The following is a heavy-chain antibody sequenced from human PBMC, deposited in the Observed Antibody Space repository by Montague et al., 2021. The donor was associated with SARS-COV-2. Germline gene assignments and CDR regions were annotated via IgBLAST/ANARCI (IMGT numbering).Heavy chain of an antibody. J-gene: IGHJ4*02. CDR1: GASISTGIYY. CDR3: ARFGSGTLEFDL. Sequence: TRSLTCTVSGASISTGIYYWSWIRQPAGKGLEWIGRIRTTGHSDYNSSLESRVFMSVDTSTNQFSLSLTSVTAADTAVYFCARFGSGTLEFDLWGQGTLVTVSS. CDR2: IRTTGHS. D-gene: IGHD1-26*01. V-gene: IGHV4-61*02.